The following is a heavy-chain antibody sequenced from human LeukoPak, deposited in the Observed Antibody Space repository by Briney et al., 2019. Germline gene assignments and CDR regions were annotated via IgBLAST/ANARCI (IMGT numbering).Heavy chain of an antibody. CDR2: ISTYNGKT. V-gene: IGHV1-18*04. CDR3: ARAATYYYDSSVYVYIDY. Sequence: GASVKVSCKASGYTYTGYYMHCVRQAPGQGLEWMGWISTYNGKTNNAQKLQGRVTMTADTSTSTAYMELRSLTSDNTAVYYCARAATYYYDSSVYVYIDYWGQGTLVTVSS. J-gene: IGHJ4*02. D-gene: IGHD3-22*01. CDR1: GYTYTGYY.